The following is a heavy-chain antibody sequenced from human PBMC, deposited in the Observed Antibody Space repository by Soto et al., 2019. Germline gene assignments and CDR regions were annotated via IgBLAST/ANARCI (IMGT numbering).Heavy chain of an antibody. V-gene: IGHV4-59*08. Sequence: SETLSLTCTVSGGSISSYYWSWIRQPPGKGLEWIGYIYYSGSTNYNPSLKSRVTISVDTSKNQFSLKLSSVTAADTAVYYCARRGSYCSSTSCYAVGSYFDYWGQGTLVTVSS. CDR1: GGSISSYY. CDR2: IYYSGST. CDR3: ARRGSYCSSTSCYAVGSYFDY. D-gene: IGHD2-2*01. J-gene: IGHJ4*02.